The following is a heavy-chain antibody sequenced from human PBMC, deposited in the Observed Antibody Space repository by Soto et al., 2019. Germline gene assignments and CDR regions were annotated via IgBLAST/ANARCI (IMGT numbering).Heavy chain of an antibody. V-gene: IGHV1-18*04. J-gene: IGHJ4*02. CDR2: ISAYNGNT. CDR3: ARDRRNYYDSSGYYYGH. D-gene: IGHD3-22*01. CDR1: GYTFTSYG. Sequence: GASVKVSCKASGYTFTSYGISWVRQAPGQGLEWMGWISAYNGNTNYAQKLQGRVTMTTDTSTSTAYMELRSLRSDDTAVYYCARDRRNYYDSSGYYYGHWGQGTLVTVSS.